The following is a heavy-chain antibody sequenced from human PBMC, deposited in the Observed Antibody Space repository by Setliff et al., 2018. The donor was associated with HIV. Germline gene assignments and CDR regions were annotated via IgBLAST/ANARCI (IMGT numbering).Heavy chain of an antibody. CDR3: AKVDNGHCLSNSCRDFDY. Sequence: ETLSLSCTASGFTFGDYVMSWFRQAPGKGLEWVSAISPTGTGTYYADSVRGRFTISRDNSKNTLYLQMNSLRPEDTAVYYCAKVDNGHCLSNSCRDFDYWGQGTLVTVSS. D-gene: IGHD2-2*03. J-gene: IGHJ4*02. CDR2: ISPTGTGT. CDR1: GFTFGDYV. V-gene: IGHV3-23*01.